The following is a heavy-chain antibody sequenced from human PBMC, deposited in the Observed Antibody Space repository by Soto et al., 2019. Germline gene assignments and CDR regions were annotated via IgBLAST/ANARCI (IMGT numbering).Heavy chain of an antibody. V-gene: IGHV4-31*03. D-gene: IGHD2-21*02. J-gene: IGHJ5*02. CDR2: ISSSGGT. Sequence: KTSETLSLTCTVSGDSIGGVGYWSWIRQFPGRGLEWIGCISSSGGTYYNPALNNRISLSLDTSQNQFSLKLLSGTAADTAIYYCARSGVTGIVIPSHWFDPWGQGTLVTVSS. CDR1: GDSIGGVGY. CDR3: ARSGVTGIVIPSHWFDP.